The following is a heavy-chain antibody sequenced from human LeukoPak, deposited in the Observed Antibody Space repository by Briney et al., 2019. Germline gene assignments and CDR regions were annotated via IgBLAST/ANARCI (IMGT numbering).Heavy chain of an antibody. CDR3: TREYHFNRSGHGSFHY. V-gene: IGHV3-7*03. D-gene: IGHD3-22*01. Sequence: PGGSLRLSCAASGFTFSYFWMSWVRQAPGKGLEWVANINEEGSEKYYVVSVKGRFTISRDNAKNSLYLEVSSLRAEDAALYYCTREYHFNRSGHGSFHYWGQGTPVTVSS. J-gene: IGHJ4*02. CDR1: GFTFSYFW. CDR2: INEEGSEK.